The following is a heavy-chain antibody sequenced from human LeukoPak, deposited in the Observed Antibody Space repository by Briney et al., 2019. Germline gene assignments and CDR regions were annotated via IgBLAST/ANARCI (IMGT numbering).Heavy chain of an antibody. J-gene: IGHJ4*02. D-gene: IGHD4-17*01. V-gene: IGHV3-74*01. CDR1: GSIFGNYW. Sequence: GGSLRLSCAASGSIFGNYWMHWVRQVPGKGLVWVARINPDGKITTYTDSVKGRFTISRDNAKNPLYLQMNSLSAEDTAVYYCARDFAGDRDYWGQGTLVTVSS. CDR2: INPDGKIT. CDR3: ARDFAGDRDY.